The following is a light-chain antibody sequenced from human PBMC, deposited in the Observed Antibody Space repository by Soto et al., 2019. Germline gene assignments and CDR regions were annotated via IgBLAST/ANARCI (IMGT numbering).Light chain of an antibody. Sequence: DIVMTQSPDSLAVSLGERATINCKSSQSVLYSSNNKNYLAWYQQKPGQPPKVLFYWASTRESGVPDRFSGSGSGTDFTLTISSLQAEDVAVYYCQQYYITPITFGPGTKVHIK. J-gene: IGKJ3*01. CDR1: QSVLYSSNNKNY. V-gene: IGKV4-1*01. CDR3: QQYYITPIT. CDR2: WAS.